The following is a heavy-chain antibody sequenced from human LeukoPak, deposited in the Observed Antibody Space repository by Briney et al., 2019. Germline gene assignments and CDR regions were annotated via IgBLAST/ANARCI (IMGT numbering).Heavy chain of an antibody. CDR3: AKDISVGATPYYFDY. CDR1: GFTFDDYA. J-gene: IGHJ4*02. Sequence: PGRSLRLSCAAPGFTFDDYAMHWVRQAPGKGLEWVSGIIWNSDSIGYADSVKGRFTISRDNAKNSLYLQMNSLRAEDTALYYCAKDISVGATPYYFDYWGQGTLVTVSS. D-gene: IGHD1-26*01. CDR2: IIWNSDSI. V-gene: IGHV3-9*01.